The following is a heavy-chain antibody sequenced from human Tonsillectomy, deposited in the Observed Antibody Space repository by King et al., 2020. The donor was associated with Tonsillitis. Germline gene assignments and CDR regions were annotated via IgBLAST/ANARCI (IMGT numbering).Heavy chain of an antibody. D-gene: IGHD3-3*01. J-gene: IGHJ6*02. V-gene: IGHV5-10-1*03. CDR1: GYSFTSYW. Sequence: VQLVESAAEVKKPGESLRISCQASGYSFTSYWISWVRQMPGKGLEWMGRIEPSDSSTNYRPSFRGHVSISVDKSISTAYLQWSSLKASDTAIYYCAXXXXYXXWRGXXYYGXDVWXXGTTVTVXS. CDR3: AXXXXYXXWRGXXYYGXDV. CDR2: IEPSDSST.